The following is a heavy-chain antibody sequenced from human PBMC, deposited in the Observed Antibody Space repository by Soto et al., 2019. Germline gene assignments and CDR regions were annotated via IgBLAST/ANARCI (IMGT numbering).Heavy chain of an antibody. D-gene: IGHD6-13*01. Sequence: QVQLQESGPGLVKPSGTLSPTCPVPSGSISSSNWWGWVRRPPGKGLEWIGEIYHSGSTNYNPSLKSRVTISVDKSKNQFSLKLSSVTAADTAVYYCARVGPLGEQQLAVIDYWGQGTLVTVSS. CDR1: SGSISSSNW. V-gene: IGHV4-4*02. CDR2: IYHSGST. J-gene: IGHJ4*02. CDR3: ARVGPLGEQQLAVIDY.